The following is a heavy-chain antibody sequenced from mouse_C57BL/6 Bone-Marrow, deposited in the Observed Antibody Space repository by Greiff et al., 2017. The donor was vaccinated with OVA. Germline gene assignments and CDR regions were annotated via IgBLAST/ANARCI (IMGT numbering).Heavy chain of an antibody. D-gene: IGHD2-4*01. J-gene: IGHJ4*01. CDR1: GFTFSDYY. CDR2: INYDGSST. CDR3: ARYDYDGAMDY. Sequence: VQLKESEGGLVQPGSSMKLSCTASGFTFSDYYMAWVRQVPEKGLEWVANINYDGSSTYYLDSLKSRFIISRDNAKNILYLQMSSLKSEDTATYYCARYDYDGAMDYWGQGTSVTVSS. V-gene: IGHV5-16*01.